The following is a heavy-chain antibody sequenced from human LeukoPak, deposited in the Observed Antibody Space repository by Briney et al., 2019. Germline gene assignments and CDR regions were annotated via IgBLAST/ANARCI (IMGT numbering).Heavy chain of an antibody. CDR3: ASLTTADAFDI. D-gene: IGHD3-22*01. V-gene: IGHV4-59*01. J-gene: IGHJ3*02. CDR1: GGSISSYY. Sequence: SETLSLTCTVSGGSISSYYWSWIRQPPGKGLEWIGYIYDSGSTNYNPSLKSRVTIPVDTSKNQFSLKLSSVTAADTAVFYCASLTTADAFDIWGRGTMVTVSS. CDR2: IYDSGST.